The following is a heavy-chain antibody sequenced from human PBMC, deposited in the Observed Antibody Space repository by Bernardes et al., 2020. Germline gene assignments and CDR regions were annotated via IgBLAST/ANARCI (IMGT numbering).Heavy chain of an antibody. J-gene: IGHJ4*02. CDR1: GSMSSYY. CDR3: ARTTTVTPGYHYYFDY. Sequence: TLSLTCTISGSMSSYYWSWIRQPPGKGLEWIGYIYYSGSANYNSSLKSRVTISVDTSKNQFSLKVNSVTAEDTAVYYCARTTTVTPGYHYYFDYWGQGTLVTVSS. D-gene: IGHD4-17*01. CDR2: IYYSGSA. V-gene: IGHV4-59*01.